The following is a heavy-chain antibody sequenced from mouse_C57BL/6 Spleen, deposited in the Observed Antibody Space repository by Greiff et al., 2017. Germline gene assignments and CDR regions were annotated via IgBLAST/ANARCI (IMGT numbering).Heavy chain of an antibody. CDR3: ARWGSDAMDY. CDR2: IHPNSGST. J-gene: IGHJ4*01. Sequence: VQLQQPGAELVKPGASVKLSCKASGYTYTSYWMHWVKQRPGQGLEWIGMIHPNSGSTNYNEKFKSKATLTVDKSSSTAYMQLSSLTSEDSAVYYCARWGSDAMDYWGQGTSVTVSS. V-gene: IGHV1-64*01. CDR1: GYTYTSYW.